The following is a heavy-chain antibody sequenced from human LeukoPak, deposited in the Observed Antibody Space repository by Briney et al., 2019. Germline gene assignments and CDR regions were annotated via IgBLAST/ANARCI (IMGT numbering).Heavy chain of an antibody. CDR1: GYPFTSYY. CDR3: ARDGLSYTNPNNWFDP. J-gene: IGHJ5*02. Sequence: ASVKVSCKASGYPFTSYYINWVRQAPGQGLEWMGWISAYNGDTNYAQNLQGRVTMTTDTSTDTAYMELRSLRSDDTAVYYCARDGLSYTNPNNWFDPWGQGTPVTVSS. V-gene: IGHV1-18*01. CDR2: ISAYNGDT. D-gene: IGHD2-2*02.